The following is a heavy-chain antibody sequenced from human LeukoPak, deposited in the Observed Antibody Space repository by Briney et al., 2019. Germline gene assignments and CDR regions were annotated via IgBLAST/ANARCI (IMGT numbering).Heavy chain of an antibody. J-gene: IGHJ3*02. CDR1: GFTFDDYA. CDR3: ARSLLRYYYDSGLYGFGAFDI. V-gene: IGHV3-9*01. D-gene: IGHD3-22*01. Sequence: PGGSLRLSCAASGFTFDDYAMHWVRQAPGKGLEWVSGISWNSGSIGYADSVKGRFTISRDNAKNSLYLQMNSLRAEDTAVYYCARSLLRYYYDSGLYGFGAFDIWGQGTMVTVSS. CDR2: ISWNSGSI.